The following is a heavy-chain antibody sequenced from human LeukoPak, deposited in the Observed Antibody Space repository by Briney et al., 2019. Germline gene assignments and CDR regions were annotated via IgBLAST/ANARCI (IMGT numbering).Heavy chain of an antibody. CDR1: GYTFTNHG. CDR3: ARDLAFLPVPAANGWLDP. D-gene: IGHD6-19*01. V-gene: IGHV1-18*04. CDR2: ISTYNGDT. J-gene: IGHJ5*02. Sequence: ASVKVSCKASGYTFTNHGISWVRQAPGQGLEWMGWISTYNGDTKYAQRLQGRVTLTSDTSTNTAYMEVRSLKSDDTAVYYCARDLAFLPVPAANGWLDPWGQGTLVTVSS.